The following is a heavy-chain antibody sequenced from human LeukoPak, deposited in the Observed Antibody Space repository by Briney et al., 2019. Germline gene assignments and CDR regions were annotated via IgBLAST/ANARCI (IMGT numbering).Heavy chain of an antibody. CDR1: GGSFSGYY. J-gene: IGHJ4*02. D-gene: IGHD3-22*01. CDR2: INHSGST. Sequence: SETLSLTCSVYGGSFSGYYWSWIRQPPGKGLEWIGEINHSGSTNYNPSLKSRVTISVDTSKNQFSLKLSSVTAADTAVYYCARGYYYDSSGYYWKWGQGTLVTVSS. CDR3: ARGYYYDSSGYYWK. V-gene: IGHV4-34*01.